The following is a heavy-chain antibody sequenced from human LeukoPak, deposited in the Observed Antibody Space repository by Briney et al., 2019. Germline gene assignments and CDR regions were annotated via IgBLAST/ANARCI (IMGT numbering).Heavy chain of an antibody. Sequence: PSETLSLTCAVYGGSFSGYYWSWIRQPPGKGLEWIGEINHSGSTNYNPSLKSRVTISVDTSKNQFSLKLGSVTAADTAVYYCARGGVHFWYYDFWSGYPSAFDYWGQGTLVTVSS. CDR1: GGSFSGYY. CDR3: ARGGVHFWYYDFWSGYPSAFDY. D-gene: IGHD3-3*01. CDR2: INHSGST. V-gene: IGHV4-34*01. J-gene: IGHJ4*02.